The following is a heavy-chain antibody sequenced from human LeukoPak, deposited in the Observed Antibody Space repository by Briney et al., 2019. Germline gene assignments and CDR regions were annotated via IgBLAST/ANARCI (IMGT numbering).Heavy chain of an antibody. J-gene: IGHJ6*03. V-gene: IGHV4-59*01. CDR3: ARVEEGYGSGRRENYYYYYYMDV. D-gene: IGHD3-10*01. CDR2: IHCTGSI. CDR1: GGSISSYY. Sequence: SETLSLTCTVSGGSISSYYWSWIRQPPGKGLEWIGYIHCTGSINYNPSLKSRVTISVDTSKNQFSLKLSSVTAADTAVYYCARVEEGYGSGRRENYYYYYYMDVWGKGTTVTISS.